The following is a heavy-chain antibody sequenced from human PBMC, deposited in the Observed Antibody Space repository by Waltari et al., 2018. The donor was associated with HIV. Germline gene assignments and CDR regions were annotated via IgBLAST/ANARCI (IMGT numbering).Heavy chain of an antibody. J-gene: IGHJ4*02. Sequence: QVQLVQSGAEVTKPGSSVKVSCKASGGSSSGYGISWVRQAPGQGLEWMGEIIPMFATADFTQRFQGRGTITADESTGSAYMELTGLLPEDTAVYYCATGSYGDYGGFDFWGQGTLVTVSS. CDR2: IIPMFATA. V-gene: IGHV1-69*13. CDR1: GGSSSGYG. D-gene: IGHD4-17*01. CDR3: ATGSYGDYGGFDF.